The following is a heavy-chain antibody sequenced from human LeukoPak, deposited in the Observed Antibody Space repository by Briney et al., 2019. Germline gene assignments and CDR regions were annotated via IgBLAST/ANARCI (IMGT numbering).Heavy chain of an antibody. Sequence: SETLSLTCTVSGGSISSGGYYWSWIRQHPGKGLEWIGYIYYSGSTYYNPSLKSRVTISVDTSKNQFSLKLSSVTAADTAVYYCARDLPMGYYDSSGYAFDIWGQGTMVTVSS. D-gene: IGHD3-22*01. CDR1: GGSISSGGYY. V-gene: IGHV4-61*08. CDR3: ARDLPMGYYDSSGYAFDI. J-gene: IGHJ3*02. CDR2: IYYSGST.